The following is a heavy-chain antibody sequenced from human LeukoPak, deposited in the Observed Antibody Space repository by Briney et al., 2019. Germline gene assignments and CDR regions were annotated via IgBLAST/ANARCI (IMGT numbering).Heavy chain of an antibody. J-gene: IGHJ4*02. V-gene: IGHV3-23*01. D-gene: IGHD2-15*01. Sequence: GGSLRLSCSASGFTFSSSAMSWVRQAPGKGLEWVSAISNNGGYTYYADSVQGRFTISRDNSKSTLCLQMNSLRAEDTAVYYCAKQLGYCSDGSCYFPYWGQGTLVTVSS. CDR1: GFTFSSSA. CDR3: AKQLGYCSDGSCYFPY. CDR2: ISNNGGYT.